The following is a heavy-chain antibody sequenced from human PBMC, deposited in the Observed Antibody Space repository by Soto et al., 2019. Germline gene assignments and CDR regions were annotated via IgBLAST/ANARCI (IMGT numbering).Heavy chain of an antibody. D-gene: IGHD3-10*01. CDR3: ASYHGSESFYYNGIDH. Sequence: PSETLSLTCTVSGDSISSSNYYWGWIRQPPGKGLEWIGSIYYSGSTYYNPSLKSRVTISVDTSKNQFSLKLNSVTAAETAVYYCASYHGSESFYYNGIDHWGQGTLLTVS. J-gene: IGHJ5*02. CDR1: GDSISSSNYY. CDR2: IYYSGST. V-gene: IGHV4-39*01.